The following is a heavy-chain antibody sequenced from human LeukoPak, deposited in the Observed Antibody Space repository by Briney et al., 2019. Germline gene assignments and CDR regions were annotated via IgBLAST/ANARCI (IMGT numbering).Heavy chain of an antibody. CDR3: AKGSFGELLYLNGYYFDY. CDR2: ISGSGGST. V-gene: IGHV3-23*01. Sequence: PGGSLRLSCAASEFTFSTYSMNWVRQAPGKGLEWVSAISGSGGSTYYADSVKGRFTISRDNSKNTLYLQMNSLRAEDTAVYYCAKGSFGELLYLNGYYFDYWGQGTLVTVSS. CDR1: EFTFSTYS. J-gene: IGHJ4*02. D-gene: IGHD3-10*01.